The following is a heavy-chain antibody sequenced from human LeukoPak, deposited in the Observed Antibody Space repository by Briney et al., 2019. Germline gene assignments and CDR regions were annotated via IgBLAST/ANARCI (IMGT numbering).Heavy chain of an antibody. CDR3: ARVRYDSSGYYSLSDY. CDR2: ISGSGGST. Sequence: PGGSLRLSCAASGFTFSSYAMSWVRQAPGKGLEWVSAISGSGGSTYYADSVKGRFTISRDNSKNTLYLQMNSLRAEDTAVYYCARVRYDSSGYYSLSDYWGQGTLVTVSS. V-gene: IGHV3-23*01. CDR1: GFTFSSYA. D-gene: IGHD3-22*01. J-gene: IGHJ4*02.